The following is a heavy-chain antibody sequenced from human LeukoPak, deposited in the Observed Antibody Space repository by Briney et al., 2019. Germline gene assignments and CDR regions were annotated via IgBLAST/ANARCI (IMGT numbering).Heavy chain of an antibody. CDR3: ARDRQLGGYXXXGMDV. Sequence: GGSLRLSCAASGFTFSSYGMHWVRQAPGKGLEWVAVIWYDGSNKYYADSVKGRFTISRDNSKNTLYLQMNSLRAEDTAVYYCARDRQLGGYXXXGMDVWGQGTTVTVSS. CDR1: GFTFSSYG. J-gene: IGHJ6*02. CDR2: IWYDGSNK. V-gene: IGHV3-33*08. D-gene: IGHD6-6*01.